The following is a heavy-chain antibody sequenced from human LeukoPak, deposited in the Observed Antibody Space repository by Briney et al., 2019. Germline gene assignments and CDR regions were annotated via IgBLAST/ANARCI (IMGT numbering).Heavy chain of an antibody. CDR2: ISGSGGST. Sequence: GGSLRLSCAASGFTFSSYAMSWVRQAPGKGLEWVSAISGSGGSTYYADSVKGRFTISRDNSKNTLYLQMNSLRAEDTDVYYCAKDGHGGITMIVVVPGAFDIWGQGTMVTVSS. CDR1: GFTFSSYA. CDR3: AKDGHGGITMIVVVPGAFDI. J-gene: IGHJ3*02. V-gene: IGHV3-23*01. D-gene: IGHD3-22*01.